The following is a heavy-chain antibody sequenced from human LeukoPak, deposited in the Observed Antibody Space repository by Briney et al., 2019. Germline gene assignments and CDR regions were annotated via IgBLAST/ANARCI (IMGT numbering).Heavy chain of an antibody. CDR1: GGSISSSSYY. CDR2: IYYSGST. V-gene: IGHV4-39*01. CDR3: ATHYYGSSGYYKGPKGFDY. J-gene: IGHJ4*02. Sequence: PSETLSLTCTVSGGSISSSSYYWGWIRQPPGKGLEWIGSIYYSGSTYYNPSLKSRVTISVDTSKNQFSLKLSSVTAADTAVYYCATHYYGSSGYYKGPKGFDYWGQGTLVTVSS. D-gene: IGHD3-22*01.